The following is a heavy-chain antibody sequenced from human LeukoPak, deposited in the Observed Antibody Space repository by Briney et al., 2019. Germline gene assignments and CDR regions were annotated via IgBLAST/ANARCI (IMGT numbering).Heavy chain of an antibody. J-gene: IGHJ6*03. D-gene: IGHD3-9*01. V-gene: IGHV3-23*01. CDR3: AKGSDILTGPDEDYYYMDV. CDR2: ISGSGGTT. CDR1: RFTFSSYG. Sequence: GGTLRLSCAASRFTFSSYGMSWVRQAPGKGLEWVSGISGSGGTTYYADSVKGRFTISRDNSKNTLYLQMNSLRAEDTAVYYCAKGSDILTGPDEDYYYMDVWGKGTTVTVSS.